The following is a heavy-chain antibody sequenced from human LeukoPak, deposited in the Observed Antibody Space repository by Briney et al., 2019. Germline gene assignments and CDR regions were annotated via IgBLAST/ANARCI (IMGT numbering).Heavy chain of an antibody. CDR1: GGTFSSYA. D-gene: IGHD4-23*01. CDR2: IIPILGIA. J-gene: IGHJ4*02. V-gene: IGHV1-69*04. CDR3: ARDLITPRTIVTPGYFDY. Sequence: ASVKVSCKASGGTFSSYAISWVRQAPGQGLEWMGRIIPILGIANYAQKFQGRVTITADKSTSTAYIELSSLRSEDTAVYYCARDLITPRTIVTPGYFDYWGQGTLVTVSS.